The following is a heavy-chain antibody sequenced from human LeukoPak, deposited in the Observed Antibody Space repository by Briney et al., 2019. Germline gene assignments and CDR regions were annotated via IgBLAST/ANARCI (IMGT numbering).Heavy chain of an antibody. CDR2: IYYSGST. Sequence: ETESLTCSVSGGSISSYYWSWIRQPPGKGLKWIGYIYYSGSTNYNPSLKSRVTISVDSSKNQFSLKLTSVTAADTAVYYCARFDDPSRFAGFDYWGQGTLV. CDR3: ARFDDPSRFAGFDY. CDR1: GGSISSYY. J-gene: IGHJ4*02. V-gene: IGHV4-59*01.